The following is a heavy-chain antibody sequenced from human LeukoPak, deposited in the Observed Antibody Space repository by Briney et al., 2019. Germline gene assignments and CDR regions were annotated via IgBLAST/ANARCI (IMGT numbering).Heavy chain of an antibody. V-gene: IGHV3-23*01. CDR3: AKEPREYCSSTSCPNWIDP. J-gene: IGHJ5*02. CDR2: ISSSGGTT. D-gene: IGHD2-2*01. Sequence: GGSLRLSCAASGFTFNSYAMSWVRQAPAQGLEWVSAISSSGGTTYYAGSVKGRFAISRDNSAITLDLQMNSLRAEDTAVYYCAKEPREYCSSTSCPNWIDPWGQGTLVTVSS. CDR1: GFTFNSYA.